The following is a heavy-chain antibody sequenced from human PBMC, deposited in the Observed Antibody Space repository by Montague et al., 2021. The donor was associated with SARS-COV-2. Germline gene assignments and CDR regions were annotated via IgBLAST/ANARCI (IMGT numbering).Heavy chain of an antibody. J-gene: IGHJ3*02. CDR1: GGSIGAYY. CDR3: ARHGGNDAFDI. V-gene: IGHV4-59*01. Sequence: SETLSLTCTASGGSIGAYYWSWIRQPPGKGLGWIGYIDNSGSTNHNPSLESRVTMSVDTSKNQFSLKPNSVTAADTAVYYCARHGGNDAFDIWGRGTMVTVSS. D-gene: IGHD4-23*01. CDR2: IDNSGST.